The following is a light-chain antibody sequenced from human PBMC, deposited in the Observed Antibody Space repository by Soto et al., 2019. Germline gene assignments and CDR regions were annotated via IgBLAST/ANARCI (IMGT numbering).Light chain of an antibody. V-gene: IGLV2-14*01. Sequence: QSVLTQPASVSGSPGQSITISCTGTSSDVGGYKYVSWYQQHPGKAPKLIIHEVSSRPSGVSSRFSGSKSGNTASLTISGLQAEDEADYYCSSYTSSATLVFGVGTMLTVL. CDR3: SSYTSSATLV. J-gene: IGLJ2*01. CDR1: SSDVGGYKY. CDR2: EVS.